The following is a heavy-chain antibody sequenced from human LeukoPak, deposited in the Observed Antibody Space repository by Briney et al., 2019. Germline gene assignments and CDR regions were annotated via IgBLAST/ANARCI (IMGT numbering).Heavy chain of an antibody. Sequence: ASVRVSCKASGYTFTGYYMHWVRQSPGQGLEWLGRINPNTGDSSYAQKFQGRVTMTSDTPTTTAYMELSRLNSADTAVYHCATLVSGIDYWGQGTLATVSS. D-gene: IGHD1-14*01. V-gene: IGHV1-2*06. CDR1: GYTFTGYY. CDR3: ATLVSGIDY. CDR2: INPNTGDS. J-gene: IGHJ4*02.